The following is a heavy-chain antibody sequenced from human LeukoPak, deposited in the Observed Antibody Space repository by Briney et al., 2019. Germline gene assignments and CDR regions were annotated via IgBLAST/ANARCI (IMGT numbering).Heavy chain of an antibody. CDR1: GYTFTRYY. D-gene: IGHD6-19*01. CDR2: INPSGCST. J-gene: IGHJ4*02. CDR3: ARGRLAVAGHFDY. V-gene: IGHV1-46*01. Sequence: ASVNVSCKASGYTFTRYYMHWVRQAPGQGLEWMGIINPSGCSTSYAQKFQGRVTMTRDTSTSTVYMELSSLRSEDTAVYYCARGRLAVAGHFDYWGQGTLVTVSS.